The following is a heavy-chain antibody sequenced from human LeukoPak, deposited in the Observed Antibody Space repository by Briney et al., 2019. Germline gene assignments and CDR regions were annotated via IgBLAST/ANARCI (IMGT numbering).Heavy chain of an antibody. V-gene: IGHV3-23*01. CDR1: GFTLRSYA. Sequence: PGGSLRLSCAASGFTLRSYALSWVRQAPGKGLEWVSAISGSDGSTYYADSVKGRFTISRDNSKNTLYRQMNSVRAEDTAVYYCAKDPVVPAAFYYYYGMDVWGQGTTVTVSS. CDR3: AKDPVVPAAFYYYYGMDV. D-gene: IGHD2-2*01. J-gene: IGHJ6*01. CDR2: ISGSDGST.